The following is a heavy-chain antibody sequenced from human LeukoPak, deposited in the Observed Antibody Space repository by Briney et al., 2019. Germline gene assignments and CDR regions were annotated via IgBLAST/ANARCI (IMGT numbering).Heavy chain of an antibody. V-gene: IGHV4-4*07. J-gene: IGHJ6*02. CDR3: ARLPKRDYGGKRSYYYYGMDV. CDR2: IYTSGST. Sequence: PSETLSLTCTVSGGSISSYYWSWIRQPAGKGLEWIGRIYTSGSTNYNPSLKSRVTMSVDTSKNQFSLKLSSVTAADTAVYYCARLPKRDYGGKRSYYYYGMDVWGQGTTVTVSS. CDR1: GGSISSYY. D-gene: IGHD4-23*01.